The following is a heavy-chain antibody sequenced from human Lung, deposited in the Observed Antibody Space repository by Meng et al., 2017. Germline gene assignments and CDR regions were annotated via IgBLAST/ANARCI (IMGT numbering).Heavy chain of an antibody. CDR2: INHSGRT. CDR1: GGCFSACY. V-gene: IGHV4-34*01. J-gene: IGHJ4*02. Sequence: VQLQQWGRGLLKPSETLSPTSGVSGGCFSACYWSWIRQPPAKGLGWIGEINHSGRTNYKPSLESRATISVDTAKNNLSLKLSSVTAADSAVYYCARGPTTMAYVFDYWGQGSLVTVSS. CDR3: ARGPTTMAYVFDY. D-gene: IGHD4-11*01.